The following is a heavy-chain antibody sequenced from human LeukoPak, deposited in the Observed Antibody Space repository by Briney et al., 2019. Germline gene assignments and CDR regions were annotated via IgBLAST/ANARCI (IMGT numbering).Heavy chain of an antibody. CDR3: ARALGYCTNGVCQTWAVPGP. D-gene: IGHD2-8*01. CDR1: GYTFTKYG. CDR2: INTNTGNP. J-gene: IGHJ5*02. Sequence: GASVKVSCKASGYTFTKYGVYWVRQAPGQGLEWMGWINTNTGNPTYAQGFTGRFVFSLDTSVSTAYLQISSLKAEDAAVYYCARALGYCTNGVCQTWAVPGPWGQGTLVTVSS. V-gene: IGHV7-4-1*02.